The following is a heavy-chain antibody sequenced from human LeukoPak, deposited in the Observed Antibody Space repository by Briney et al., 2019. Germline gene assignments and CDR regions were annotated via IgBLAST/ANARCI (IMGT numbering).Heavy chain of an antibody. CDR1: GFIFSPYA. J-gene: IGHJ4*02. Sequence: GGCLRLSCSASGFIFSPYAMHWVRQAPGKGLEYVSSISSEGKTTYYADSVKGRFTISRDNSKNTLYLQMSSLRPEDTAVYYCVKDRWVDHWGQGTLVTVSS. V-gene: IGHV3-64D*06. CDR3: VKDRWVDH. CDR2: ISSEGKTT. D-gene: IGHD6-13*01.